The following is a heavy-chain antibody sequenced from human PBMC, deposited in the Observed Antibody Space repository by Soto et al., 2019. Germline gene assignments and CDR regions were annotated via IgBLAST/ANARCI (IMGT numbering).Heavy chain of an antibody. V-gene: IGHV3-13*01. CDR2: IGNAGDT. J-gene: IGHJ3*01. Sequence: EVQLVESGGGLVQPGGSLRLSCAASGFSFGTSDMHWVRQTTGKGLQWVSTIGNAGDTHYPDSVKGRFTISRENARNSLYLQMNNLRAGDTAVYYCARTYCINGECHFGTFDLWGQGTMVTVSS. D-gene: IGHD2-8*01. CDR1: GFSFGTSD. CDR3: ARTYCINGECHFGTFDL.